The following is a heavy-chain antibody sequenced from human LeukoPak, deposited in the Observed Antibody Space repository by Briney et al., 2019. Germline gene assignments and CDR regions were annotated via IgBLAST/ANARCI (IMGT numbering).Heavy chain of an antibody. D-gene: IGHD3-22*01. CDR2: MNPNSGNT. V-gene: IGHV1-8*01. CDR1: GYTFTSYD. J-gene: IGHJ5*02. Sequence: ASVKVSCKASGYTFTSYDINWVRQATGQGLEWMGWMNPNSGNTGHAQKFQGRVTMTRNTSISTAYMELSSLRSEDTAVYYCARTYYDSSGYYLLPWGQGTLVTVSS. CDR3: ARTYYDSSGYYLLP.